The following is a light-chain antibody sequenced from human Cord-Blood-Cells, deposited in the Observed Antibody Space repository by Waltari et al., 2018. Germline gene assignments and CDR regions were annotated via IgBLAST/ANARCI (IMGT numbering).Light chain of an antibody. V-gene: IGKV3-15*01. CDR2: GAS. CDR1: QSVSSN. Sequence: EIVMTQSPATLSVSPGERATLSCRASQSVSSNLAWYQQKPGQAPRLLIYGASTRATGIPARFSGSGSGTEFTLTISSLQSEDFAVYYYQQYNNWPPYTFGQGTKRELK. J-gene: IGKJ2*01. CDR3: QQYNNWPPYT.